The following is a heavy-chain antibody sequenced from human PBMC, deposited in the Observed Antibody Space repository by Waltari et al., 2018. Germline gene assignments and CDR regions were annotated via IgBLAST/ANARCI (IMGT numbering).Heavy chain of an antibody. CDR1: GFTFSTYE. D-gene: IGHD4-17*01. Sequence: EVKLVESGGGLVQPGGSMRLSCETSGFTFSTYEMNWVRQATGRGIELLSYMSNDCSTIYYADSVKGRFSISRDNAKTTLFLQMNSLRVEDTAMYYCARETTTVAWGQGTLVTVSA. J-gene: IGHJ5*02. CDR3: ARETTTVA. V-gene: IGHV3-48*03. CDR2: MSNDCSTI.